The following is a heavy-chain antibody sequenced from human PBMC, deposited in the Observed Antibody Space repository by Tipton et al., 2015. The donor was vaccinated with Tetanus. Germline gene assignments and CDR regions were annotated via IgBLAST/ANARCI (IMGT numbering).Heavy chain of an antibody. CDR1: RGPISSYY. CDR2: ISNGNT. D-gene: IGHD5-24*01. J-gene: IGHJ4*02. Sequence: PGLVKPSETLSLTCTVSRGPISSYYWSWIRQPAGKGLEWIGHISNGNTDYAPSLKSRLTLSVDTSKNQISLNLRSVTAADAGIYYCARGITDGYNRRFDYWGQGTLVAVSS. CDR3: ARGITDGYNRRFDY. V-gene: IGHV4-4*07.